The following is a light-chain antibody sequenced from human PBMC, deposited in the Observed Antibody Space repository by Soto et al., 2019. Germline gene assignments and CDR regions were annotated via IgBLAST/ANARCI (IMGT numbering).Light chain of an antibody. J-gene: IGLJ1*01. Sequence: QSVRAPPSSLSGAPGQSITISCTGTSGVVGSFSLVSWYQQHPGKAPKVMISEGHRRPSGVPDRFSGSTSVNSASLTISGLQDDDEADYYCCLYIGETTYVFGTGTKVTVL. CDR1: SGVVGSFSL. CDR3: CLYIGETTYV. V-gene: IGLV2-23*01. CDR2: EGH.